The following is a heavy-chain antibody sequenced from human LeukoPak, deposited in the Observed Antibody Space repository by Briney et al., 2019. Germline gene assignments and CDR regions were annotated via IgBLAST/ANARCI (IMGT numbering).Heavy chain of an antibody. V-gene: IGHV4-59*01. CDR3: ARGEKTYYFDY. J-gene: IGHJ4*02. Sequence: SETLSLTCTVSGGSISSYYWSWIRQPPGKGLEWIGYIYYSGSTNYNPSLKSRVTISVDTSKNQFSLKLSSVTAADTAVYYCARGEKTYYFDYWGQGTLVTVSS. CDR1: GGSISSYY. CDR2: IYYSGST. D-gene: IGHD1-26*01.